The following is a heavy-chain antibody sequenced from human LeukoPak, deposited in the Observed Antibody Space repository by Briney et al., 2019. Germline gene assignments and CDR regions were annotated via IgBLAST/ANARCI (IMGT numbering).Heavy chain of an antibody. CDR2: IYISGTT. V-gene: IGHV4-4*07. CDR1: GGSISSYY. J-gene: IGHJ6*02. Sequence: PSETLSLTCTVSGGSISSYYWSWIRQPAGKGLEWIGRIYISGTTNYSPSLKSRVTMSVDTSNNQFSLNLSSVTAADTAVYYCARGTTVTTPPYYYYAMDVWGQGTTVTVSS. CDR3: ARGTTVTTPPYYYYAMDV. D-gene: IGHD4-17*01.